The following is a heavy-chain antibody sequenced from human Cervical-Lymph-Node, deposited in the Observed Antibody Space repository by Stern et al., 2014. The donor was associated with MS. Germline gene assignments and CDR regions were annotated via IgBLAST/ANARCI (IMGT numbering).Heavy chain of an antibody. Sequence: EDQLVESGGGLVKPGGSLRLSCAASGFTFRNAWMPWIRPAPGKGLEWVGRIQSKTDGGTTDYAAPVKGRFTISRDDSKNTLYLQMNSLKTEDTAVYYCTTLDRSYPYYYYGMDVWGQGTTVTVSS. J-gene: IGHJ6*02. CDR1: GFTFRNAW. D-gene: IGHD1-26*01. V-gene: IGHV3-15*01. CDR3: TTLDRSYPYYYYGMDV. CDR2: IQSKTDGGTT.